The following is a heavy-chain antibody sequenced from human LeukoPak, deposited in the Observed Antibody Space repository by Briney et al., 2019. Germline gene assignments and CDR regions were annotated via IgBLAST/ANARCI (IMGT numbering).Heavy chain of an antibody. CDR3: ARRQYGLGSYSDAFDI. CDR2: IAPAGDT. D-gene: IGHD3-10*01. CDR1: GFIFSSYD. V-gene: IGHV3-13*04. Sequence: GGSLRLSCAASGFIFSSYDMHWVRQGTRKSLEWVSGIAPAGDTYYTVSVKGRFTISRDNAKNSVYLQMNSLRAGDTAVYYCARRQYGLGSYSDAFDIWGQGTMVTVSS. J-gene: IGHJ3*02.